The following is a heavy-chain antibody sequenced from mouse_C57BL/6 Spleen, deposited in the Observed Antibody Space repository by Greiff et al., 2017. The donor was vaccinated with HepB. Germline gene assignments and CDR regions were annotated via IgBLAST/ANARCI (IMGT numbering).Heavy chain of an antibody. Sequence: QVQLQQSGAELVKPGASVKLSCKASGYTFTSYWMHWVKQRPGQGLEWIGMIHPNSGSTNYNEKFKSKATLTVDKSSSTAYMQLSSLTSEDSAVYYCARVPNWDGGAMDYWGQGTSVTVSS. J-gene: IGHJ4*01. D-gene: IGHD4-1*02. CDR2: IHPNSGST. CDR3: ARVPNWDGGAMDY. CDR1: GYTFTSYW. V-gene: IGHV1-64*01.